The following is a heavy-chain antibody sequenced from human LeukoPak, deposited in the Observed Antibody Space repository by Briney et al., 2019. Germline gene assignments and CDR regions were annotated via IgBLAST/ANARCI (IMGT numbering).Heavy chain of an antibody. Sequence: ASVKVSFKPSVYTFTDFNIHWGRQAPGQGRGWACTINLNSAGTNYAQKFQGRVTMTRDTSISTAYMELSSLRSDDTAVYYCARPNRGERDHYYYHYMDVWGKGTTITV. V-gene: IGHV1-2*02. J-gene: IGHJ6*03. CDR1: VYTFTDFN. D-gene: IGHD1-14*01. CDR2: INLNSAGT. CDR3: ARPNRGERDHYYYHYMDV.